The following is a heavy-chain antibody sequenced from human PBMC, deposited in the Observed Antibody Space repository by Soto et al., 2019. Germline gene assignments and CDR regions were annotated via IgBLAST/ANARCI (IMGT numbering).Heavy chain of an antibody. D-gene: IGHD2-8*01. V-gene: IGHV4-30-2*01. CDR3: ARPAPGFCTNGVCWFDP. CDR2: IYLIGST. J-gene: IGHJ5*02. Sequence: PSETLSLTCAVSGGSISSGDYSWSWIRQPPGKGLEWIGYIYLIGSTYYSPSLKSRVTISIDRSKNQFSLNLSSVTAADTAVYYCARPAPGFCTNGVCWFDPWGQGTLVTVS. CDR1: GGSISSGDYS.